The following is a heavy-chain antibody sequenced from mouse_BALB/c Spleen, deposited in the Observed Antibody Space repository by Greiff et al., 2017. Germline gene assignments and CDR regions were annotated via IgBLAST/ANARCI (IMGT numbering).Heavy chain of an antibody. Sequence: VKLMESGAELMKPGASVKISCKATGYTFSSYWIEWVKQRPGHGLEWIGEILPGSGSTNYNEKFKGKATFTADTSSNTAYMQLSSLTSEDSAVYYCARDYGSRHAMDYWGQGTSVTVSS. V-gene: IGHV1-9*01. CDR2: ILPGSGST. CDR1: GYTFSSYW. CDR3: ARDYGSRHAMDY. J-gene: IGHJ4*01. D-gene: IGHD1-1*01.